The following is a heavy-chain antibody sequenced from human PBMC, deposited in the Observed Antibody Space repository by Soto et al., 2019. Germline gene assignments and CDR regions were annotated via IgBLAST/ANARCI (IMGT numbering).Heavy chain of an antibody. CDR1: GDSVSTNSAT. CDR2: TYYRSKWDY. Sequence: PQTLSLTCAISGDSVSTNSATWDWIRQSPSRGLEWLGRTYYRSKWDYDYAASVKGRININPDTSNNQVSLHLDSVTPDDTAVYYCARLIGNSWLDSWGQGTLVTVSS. J-gene: IGHJ5*01. V-gene: IGHV6-1*01. CDR3: ARLIGNSWLDS. D-gene: IGHD2-8*01.